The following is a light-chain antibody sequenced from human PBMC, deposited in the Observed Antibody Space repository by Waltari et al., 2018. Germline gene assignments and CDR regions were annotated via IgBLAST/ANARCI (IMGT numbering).Light chain of an antibody. CDR3: QQRRNWPLT. CDR1: QSVGTY. J-gene: IGKJ4*01. CDR2: DSS. V-gene: IGKV3-11*01. Sequence: DIVLTQYPAILSFSPGERATLPCRASQSVGTYLAWYQQRPGQSPRLLIDDSSYRATGIPARFSGSGSETDFTLTISSLQPEDFAVYYCQQRRNWPLTFGGGTRVQI.